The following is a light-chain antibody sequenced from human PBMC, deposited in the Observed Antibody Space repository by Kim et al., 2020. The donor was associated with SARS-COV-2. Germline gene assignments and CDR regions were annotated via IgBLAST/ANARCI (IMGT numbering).Light chain of an antibody. CDR3: QAWDRGSYV. CDR2: QYN. V-gene: IGLV3-1*01. Sequence: SYELTQPPSVSVSPGQTASITCSGDKLGDKYVSWYQQKPGPAPVLLIYQYNTRPSGIPERFSGSYSESSATLTISGTQAMDEADYYCQAWDRGSYVFGTG. CDR1: KLGDKY. J-gene: IGLJ1*01.